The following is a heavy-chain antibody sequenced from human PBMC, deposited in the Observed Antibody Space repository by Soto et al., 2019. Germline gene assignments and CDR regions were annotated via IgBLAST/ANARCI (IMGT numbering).Heavy chain of an antibody. CDR1: GVSISSGGYY. V-gene: IGHV4-31*03. CDR2: IYYSGST. CDR3: VRSAPKAEDFDY. Sequence: SETLSLTCTVSGVSISSGGYYWNWIRQHPGKGLEWIGYIYYSGSTYYNPSLKSRVTILVDTSKNQFSLKLTSVTAADTAVYYCVRSAPKAEDFDYWGQGTLVTVSS. J-gene: IGHJ4*02. D-gene: IGHD6-25*01.